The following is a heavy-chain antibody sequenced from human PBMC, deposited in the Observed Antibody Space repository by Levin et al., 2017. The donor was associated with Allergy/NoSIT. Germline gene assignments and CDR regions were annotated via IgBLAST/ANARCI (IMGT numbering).Heavy chain of an antibody. J-gene: IGHJ3*02. V-gene: IGHV3-73*01. CDR3: TRQTPPITIFGVVTLNAFDS. Sequence: GGSLRLSCAASGFTFSGSAMHWVRQASGKGLEWVGRIRSKANSYATAYAASVKGRFTISRDDSKNTAYLQMNSLKTEDTAVYYCTRQTPPITIFGVVTLNAFDSWGQGTMVTVSS. CDR2: IRSKANSYAT. D-gene: IGHD3-3*01. CDR1: GFTFSGSA.